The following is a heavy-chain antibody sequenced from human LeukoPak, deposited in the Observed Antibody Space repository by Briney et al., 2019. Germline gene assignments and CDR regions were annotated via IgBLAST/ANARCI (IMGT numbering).Heavy chain of an antibody. CDR1: GYSISSGYY. D-gene: IGHD3-22*01. J-gene: IGHJ5*02. Sequence: SETLSLTCTVSGYSISSGYYWGWIRQPPGKGLEWIGSTYHSGSTYYNPSLKSRVTISVDTSKNQFSLKLSSVTAADTAVYYCAREENYYDSSGYYYRFDPWGQGTLVTVSS. CDR3: AREENYYDSSGYYYRFDP. CDR2: TYHSGST. V-gene: IGHV4-38-2*02.